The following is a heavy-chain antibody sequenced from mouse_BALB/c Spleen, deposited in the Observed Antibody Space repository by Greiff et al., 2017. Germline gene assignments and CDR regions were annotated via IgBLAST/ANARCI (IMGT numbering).Heavy chain of an antibody. J-gene: IGHJ4*01. D-gene: IGHD2-14*01. Sequence: QVQLQQSGPELVRPGVSVKISCKGSGYTFSDYAMHWVKQSHAKSLEWIGVISTYSGNTNYNQKVKGRATMTVDKTTSTAYMELARLTSEDSAIYYCASDRYEYAMDDWGQGTSVTVSS. CDR1: GYTFSDYA. V-gene: IGHV1-67*01. CDR2: ISTYSGNT. CDR3: ASDRYEYAMDD.